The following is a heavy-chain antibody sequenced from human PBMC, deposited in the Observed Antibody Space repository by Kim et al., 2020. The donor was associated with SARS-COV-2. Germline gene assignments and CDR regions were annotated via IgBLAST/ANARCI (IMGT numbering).Heavy chain of an antibody. Sequence: GGSLRLSCAASGFTVSSNYMSWVRQAPGKGLEWVSVIYSGGSTYYADSVKGRFTISRDNSKNTLYLQMNSLRAEDTAVYYCARADIDCIGGSCYSHDYWGQGTLVTVSS. J-gene: IGHJ4*02. CDR2: IYSGGST. D-gene: IGHD2-15*01. CDR3: ARADIDCIGGSCYSHDY. V-gene: IGHV3-53*01. CDR1: GFTVSSNY.